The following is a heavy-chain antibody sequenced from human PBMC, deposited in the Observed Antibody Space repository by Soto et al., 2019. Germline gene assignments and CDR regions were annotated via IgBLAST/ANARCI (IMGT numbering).Heavy chain of an antibody. Sequence: QVQLQESGPGLVKPSQTLSLTCTVSGGSINSGGYCWSWIRQHPGKGLDWIGCISYGGSTSYNPSLKSRVTMSVDPSKNQFSLNLISMTAAYPAVYCCSRGILVWGQGALISVSS. J-gene: IGHJ4*02. CDR2: ISYGGST. CDR1: GGSINSGGYC. V-gene: IGHV4-31*03. CDR3: SRGILV. D-gene: IGHD5-18*01.